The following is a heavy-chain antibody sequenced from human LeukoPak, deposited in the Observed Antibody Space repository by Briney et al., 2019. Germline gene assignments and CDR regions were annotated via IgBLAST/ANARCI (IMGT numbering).Heavy chain of an antibody. Sequence: GGSLRLSCAASGFTFSSYSMNWVRQAPGKGLEWVSSISSSSSYIYYADSVKVRFTISIDNAKNSLYLQMNSLRAEDTAVYYCARDLTTYYYDSSGPLGYWGQGTLVTVSS. CDR1: GFTFSSYS. CDR3: ARDLTTYYYDSSGPLGY. V-gene: IGHV3-21*01. D-gene: IGHD3-22*01. CDR2: ISSSSSYI. J-gene: IGHJ4*02.